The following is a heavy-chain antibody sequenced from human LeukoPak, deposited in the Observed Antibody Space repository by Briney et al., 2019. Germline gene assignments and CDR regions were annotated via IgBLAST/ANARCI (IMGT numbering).Heavy chain of an antibody. D-gene: IGHD4-17*01. J-gene: IGHJ4*02. Sequence: PLETLSLTCAVYGGSFSGYYWSWIRQPPGKGLEWIGEINHSGSTNYNPSLKSRVTISVDTSKNQFSLKLSSVTAADTAVYYCASGPVWSDYGDYHCDYWGQGTLVTVSS. CDR1: GGSFSGYY. V-gene: IGHV4-34*01. CDR3: ASGPVWSDYGDYHCDY. CDR2: INHSGST.